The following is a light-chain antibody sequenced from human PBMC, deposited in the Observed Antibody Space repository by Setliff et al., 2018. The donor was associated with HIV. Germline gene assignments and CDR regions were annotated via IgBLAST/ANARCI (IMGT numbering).Light chain of an antibody. J-gene: IGLJ3*02. CDR3: ATWDDRLNGPV. CDR2: SNN. Sequence: QSVLTQPPSASETPGQRVTISCSGDDSNIGSNTVNWYQQVPGTAPKLLVYSNNQRPSGVPDRFSGSKSDNSASLAIGGLKSEDEADYFCATWDDRLNGPVFGGGT. V-gene: IGLV1-44*01. CDR1: DSNIGSNT.